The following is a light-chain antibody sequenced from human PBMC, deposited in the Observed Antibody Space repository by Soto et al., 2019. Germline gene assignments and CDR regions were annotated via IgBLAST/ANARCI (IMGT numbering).Light chain of an antibody. CDR3: QQYGTSPWT. J-gene: IGKJ1*01. CDR2: GAS. CDR1: QSVGSSY. V-gene: IGKV3-20*01. Sequence: EIVSTRSPGTRSWSRVELGTLSVMASQSVGSSYLAWYQQKAGQAPRLLIYGASSRATGIPDRFSGSGSGTDFTLTISRLEPEDFAVYYCQQYGTSPWTFGRGTKVDIK.